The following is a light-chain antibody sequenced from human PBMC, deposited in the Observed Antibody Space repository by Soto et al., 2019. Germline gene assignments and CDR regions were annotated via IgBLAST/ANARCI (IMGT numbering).Light chain of an antibody. Sequence: DIQMTQSPSTLSESVGDRVTITCRASQSISNWLAWYQQEPGEAPKLLIYKASNLENGVPSRFSGSGSGTEFTLTISSLQPDDFATYYCQQYNSYSGTFGQGTKVDI. CDR2: KAS. CDR3: QQYNSYSGT. V-gene: IGKV1-5*03. J-gene: IGKJ1*01. CDR1: QSISNW.